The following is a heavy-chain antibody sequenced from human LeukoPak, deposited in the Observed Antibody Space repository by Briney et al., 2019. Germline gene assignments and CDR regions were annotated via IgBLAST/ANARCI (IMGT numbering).Heavy chain of an antibody. D-gene: IGHD3-16*02. CDR2: IYYSGST. CDR1: GGSISSYY. J-gene: IGHJ4*02. CDR3: ASGHMITFGGVSVIEMGFDY. V-gene: IGHV4-59*12. Sequence: SETLSLTCTVSGGSISSYYWSWIRQPPGKGLEWIGYIYYSGSTNYNPSLKSRVTMSVDTSKNQFSLKLSSVTAADTAVYYCASGHMITFGGVSVIEMGFDYWGQGTLVTVSS.